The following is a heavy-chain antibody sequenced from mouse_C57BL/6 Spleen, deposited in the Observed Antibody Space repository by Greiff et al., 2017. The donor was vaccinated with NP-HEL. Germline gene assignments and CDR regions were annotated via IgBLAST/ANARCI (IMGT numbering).Heavy chain of an antibody. Sequence: QVQLQQPGAELVRPGSSVKLSCKASGYTFTSYWMHWVKQRPIQGLEWIGNIDPSDSETHYNQKFKDKATLTVDKSSSTAYMQLSSLTSEDSAVYYCARYNGYYWYIDVWGTGTTVTVSS. CDR1: GYTFTSYW. D-gene: IGHD2-3*01. V-gene: IGHV1-52*01. CDR2: IDPSDSET. J-gene: IGHJ1*03. CDR3: ARYNGYYWYIDV.